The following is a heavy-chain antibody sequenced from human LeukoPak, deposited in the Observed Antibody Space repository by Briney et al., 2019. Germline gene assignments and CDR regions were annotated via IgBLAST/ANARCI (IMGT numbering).Heavy chain of an antibody. V-gene: IGHV1-69*13. Sequence: TVKVSCKASGGTFSSYAISWVRQAPGQGLEWMGGIIPIFGTANYAQKFQGRVTITADESTSTAYMELSSLRSEDTAVYYCARGQVGAMAAFDIWGQGTMVTVSS. CDR1: GGTFSSYA. J-gene: IGHJ3*02. D-gene: IGHD1-26*01. CDR3: ARGQVGAMAAFDI. CDR2: IIPIFGTA.